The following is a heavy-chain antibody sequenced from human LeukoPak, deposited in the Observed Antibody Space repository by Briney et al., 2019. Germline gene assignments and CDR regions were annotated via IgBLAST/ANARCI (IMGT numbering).Heavy chain of an antibody. CDR3: ARLDSVPLVGATDYYYYMDV. Sequence: ASVKVSCKASGYTFTGYYMHWVRQAPGQGLEWMGWINPNSGGTNYAQKFQGRVTMTRDTSISTAYMELSRLRSDDTAVYYCARLDSVPLVGATDYYYYMDVWGKGTTVTVSS. CDR2: INPNSGGT. V-gene: IGHV1-2*02. J-gene: IGHJ6*03. CDR1: GYTFTGYY. D-gene: IGHD1-26*01.